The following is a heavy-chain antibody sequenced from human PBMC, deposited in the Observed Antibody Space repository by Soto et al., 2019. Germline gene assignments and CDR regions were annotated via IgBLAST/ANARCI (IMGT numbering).Heavy chain of an antibody. V-gene: IGHV1-69*12. D-gene: IGHD3-3*02. CDR2: IMPVFRTP. CDR3: ARDKDRPQLGGNYYYILDV. Sequence: QVHLEQSGAEVKKPGSSVKVSCKASGGTFSNSAISWVRQAPGQGLEWMGGIMPVFRTPVYAQKFQGRVTVTADESTSTAYMELSGLRSDDTAVYYCARDKDRPQLGGNYYYILDVWGQGTTVTVSS. CDR1: GGTFSNSA. J-gene: IGHJ6*02.